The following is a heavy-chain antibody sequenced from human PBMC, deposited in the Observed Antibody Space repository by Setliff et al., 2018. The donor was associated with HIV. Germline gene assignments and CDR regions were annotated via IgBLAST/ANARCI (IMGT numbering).Heavy chain of an antibody. J-gene: IGHJ5*02. Sequence: ASVKVSCKASGYTFTGYFIHLLRQAPGQGLEWMGRINPHSGVTNYAQKFQGRVTMTRDTSIATAYMDLSRLTSDDTAVYYCAKDSDFGGTTNWFDPWGQGTLVTVSS. CDR3: AKDSDFGGTTNWFDP. V-gene: IGHV1-2*06. CDR1: GYTFTGYF. CDR2: INPHSGVT. D-gene: IGHD3-10*01.